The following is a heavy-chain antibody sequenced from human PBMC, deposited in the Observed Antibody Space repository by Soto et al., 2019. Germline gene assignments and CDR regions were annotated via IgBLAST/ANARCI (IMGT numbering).Heavy chain of an antibody. CDR3: ARDSGYSYGPLDY. Sequence: VGSLRLSCAASGFTFSSYSMNWVRQAPGKGLEWVSYISSSSSTIYYAVSVKGRFTISRDNAKNSLYLQMNSLRAEDTAVYYCARDSGYSYGPLDYWGQGTLVTVSS. V-gene: IGHV3-48*01. CDR1: GFTFSSYS. CDR2: ISSSSSTI. D-gene: IGHD5-18*01. J-gene: IGHJ4*02.